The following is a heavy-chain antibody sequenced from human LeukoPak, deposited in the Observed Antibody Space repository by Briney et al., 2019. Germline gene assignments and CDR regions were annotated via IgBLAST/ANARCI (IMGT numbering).Heavy chain of an antibody. CDR3: ARDRIVGVERPVDV. V-gene: IGHV4-39*02. CDR1: GGSISSSSCH. Sequence: SETPSLTCTVSGGSISSSSCHWGWIRQSPGKGLEWIGNIYYGGSTYCNPSLQSRVTISVDTSKNQFSLKLGSVTAADTAVYYCARDRIVGVERPVDVWGQGTTVTVSS. CDR2: IYYGGST. D-gene: IGHD1-26*01. J-gene: IGHJ6*02.